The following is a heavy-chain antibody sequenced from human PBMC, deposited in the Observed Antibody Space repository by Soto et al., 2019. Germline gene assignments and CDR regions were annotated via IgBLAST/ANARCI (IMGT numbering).Heavy chain of an antibody. V-gene: IGHV3-21*01. CDR1: GFTFSSYS. CDR2: ISSSSSYI. D-gene: IGHD6-19*01. CDR3: ARALSSGWSGFDY. J-gene: IGHJ4*02. Sequence: GGSLRLSCAASGFTFSSYSMNWVRQAPGKGLEWVSSISSSSSYIYYADSVKGRFTISRDNAKNSLYLQMNSLRAEDTAVYYCARALSSGWSGFDYWGQGTLVTVSS.